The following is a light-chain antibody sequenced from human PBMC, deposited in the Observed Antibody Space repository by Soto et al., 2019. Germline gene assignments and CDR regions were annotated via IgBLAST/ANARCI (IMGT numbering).Light chain of an antibody. Sequence: DIQMTQSPSSLPASVGDRVTLTCRASQSIITYLNWYQQKPGKAPDLLIYTASSLESGVPSRFSGSGSGTDFTLTISSLQNDDSAVYFCQQYENWPPVTFGGGTKVDIK. CDR3: QQYENWPPVT. J-gene: IGKJ4*01. V-gene: IGKV1-39*01. CDR2: TAS. CDR1: QSIITY.